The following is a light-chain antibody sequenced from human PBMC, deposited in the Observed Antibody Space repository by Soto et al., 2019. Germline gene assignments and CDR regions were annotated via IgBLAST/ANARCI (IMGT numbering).Light chain of an antibody. CDR2: GAS. CDR3: QQYGSSPRFT. V-gene: IGKV3-20*01. Sequence: EIVLTQSPGTLSLSPGERATLSCRASQSVSSSYLAWYQQKPGQAPRLLIYGASSRATGIPDRFSGSGSGTXXXXXXXXXXXXDFAVYYCQQYGSSPRFTFGPGTKVDIK. CDR1: QSVSSSY. J-gene: IGKJ3*01.